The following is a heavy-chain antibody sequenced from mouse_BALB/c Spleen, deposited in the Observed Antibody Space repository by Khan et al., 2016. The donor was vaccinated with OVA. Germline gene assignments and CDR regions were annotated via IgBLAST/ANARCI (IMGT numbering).Heavy chain of an antibody. CDR1: GFSFSDYY. V-gene: IGHV5-4*02. Sequence: EVELVESGGGLVKPGGSLKLSCAASGFSFSDYYMYWIRQNPEKRLEWVATISDGGGCTYYPDSSKGRFTISRDNATSNLYLQMSSLKSEDTAIYCCARAGYCGFGYWGQGTLVTVSA. D-gene: IGHD1-1*01. CDR2: ISDGGGCT. J-gene: IGHJ3*01. CDR3: ARAGYCGFGY.